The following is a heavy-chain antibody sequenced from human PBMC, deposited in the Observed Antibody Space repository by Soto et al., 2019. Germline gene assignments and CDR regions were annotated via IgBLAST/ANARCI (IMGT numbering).Heavy chain of an antibody. J-gene: IGHJ6*02. CDR2: ITFSGNTV. V-gene: IGHV3-11*01. CDR1: GFTFSDSY. Sequence: GSLRLSCAASGFTFSDSYMSWIRQAPGKGLEWISYITFSGNTVYYADSLKGRFTISRDNAKNSLYLQMNRLRAEDTAVYYCARVSWREKYGMDVWGQGTTVTVSS. CDR3: ARVSWREKYGMDV.